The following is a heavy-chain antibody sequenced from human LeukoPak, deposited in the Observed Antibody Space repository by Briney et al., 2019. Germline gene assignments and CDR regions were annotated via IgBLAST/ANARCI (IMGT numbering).Heavy chain of an antibody. CDR1: GFTFSSYW. Sequence: GGSLRLSCAASGFTFSSYWMHWVRQAPGTGLVWVSRINSDGSSTTYADSVKGRFTISRDNAKNTLYLQMNSLRAEDTAVYYCARRGAVAGTFDYWGQGTLVTVSS. CDR2: INSDGSST. D-gene: IGHD6-19*01. V-gene: IGHV3-74*01. CDR3: ARRGAVAGTFDY. J-gene: IGHJ4*02.